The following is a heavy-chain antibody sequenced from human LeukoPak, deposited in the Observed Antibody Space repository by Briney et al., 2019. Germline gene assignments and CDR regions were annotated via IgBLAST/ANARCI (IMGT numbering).Heavy chain of an antibody. CDR2: IYNSGNT. Sequence: LSLTCAVSGGSISSGGYSWSWVRQAPGKGLEWVSIIYNSGNTYYADSVKGRFTISRDNSKNTLYLQMNSLRAEDTAVYYCARDGPPNDFGDSLPFDYWGQGTLVTVSS. D-gene: IGHD4-17*01. CDR1: GGSISSGGYS. CDR3: ARDGPPNDFGDSLPFDY. J-gene: IGHJ4*02. V-gene: IGHV3-66*01.